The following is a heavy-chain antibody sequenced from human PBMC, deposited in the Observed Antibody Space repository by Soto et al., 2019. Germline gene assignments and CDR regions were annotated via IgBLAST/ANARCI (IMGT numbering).Heavy chain of an antibody. CDR1: GYTFTGYY. J-gene: IGHJ6*02. Sequence: ASVKVSCKASGYTFTGYYMHWVRQAPGQGLEWMGWINPNSGGTNYAQKFQGRVTMTRDTSTSTVYMELSSLRSEDTAVYYCARGAPMAYYGYSRYYGMDVWGQGTTVTVSS. V-gene: IGHV1-2*02. CDR2: INPNSGGT. CDR3: ARGAPMAYYGYSRYYGMDV. D-gene: IGHD3-10*01.